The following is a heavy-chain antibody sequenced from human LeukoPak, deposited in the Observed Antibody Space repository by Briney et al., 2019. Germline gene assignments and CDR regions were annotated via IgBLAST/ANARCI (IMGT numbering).Heavy chain of an antibody. CDR1: GFTFSSYS. D-gene: IGHD3-10*01. CDR2: MKKDGSET. Sequence: GGSLRLSCVVSGFTFSSYSMIWVRQAPGKGLQWVANMKKDGSETKYVESVKGRFTISRDNAKNSLYLQMNSLRAEDTAVYYCGRHRSGSGTYFIDYWGQGTLASVSS. CDR3: GRHRSGSGTYFIDY. J-gene: IGHJ4*02. V-gene: IGHV3-7*01.